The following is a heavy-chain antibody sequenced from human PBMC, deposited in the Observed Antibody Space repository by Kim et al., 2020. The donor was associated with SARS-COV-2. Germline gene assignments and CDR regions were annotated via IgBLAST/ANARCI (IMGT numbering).Heavy chain of an antibody. CDR1: GFTFSSFA. D-gene: IGHD3-10*01. J-gene: IGHJ4*02. V-gene: IGHV3-23*01. CDR3: AKCSYYDSGSLDY. CDR2: IASYGVTT. Sequence: GGSLRLSCAASGFTFSSFAMAWVRQAPGRGLEWVSFIASYGVTTYYADSVKGRITISRDDSKNMVYLQMNSLRVEDTALYYCAKCSYYDSGSLDYWGQGTPVTVST.